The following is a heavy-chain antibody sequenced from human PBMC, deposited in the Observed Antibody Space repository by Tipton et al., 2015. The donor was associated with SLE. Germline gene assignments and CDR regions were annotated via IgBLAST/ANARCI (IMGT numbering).Heavy chain of an antibody. CDR3: AGVQAAAGPEGY. CDR1: GYTFTSYG. V-gene: IGHV1-18*01. J-gene: IGHJ4*02. D-gene: IGHD6-19*01. Sequence: QLVQSGDEVKKPGASVKVSCKASGYTFTSYGISWVRQAPGQGLEWMGWISAYSGNTNYAQKFQGRVTMTTDPSKSTAYMELRSLRSDDTAVYYGAGVQAAAGPEGYWGQGTLVTVSS. CDR2: ISAYSGNT.